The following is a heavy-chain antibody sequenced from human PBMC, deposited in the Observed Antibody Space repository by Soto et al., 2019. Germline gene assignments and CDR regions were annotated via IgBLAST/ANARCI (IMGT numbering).Heavy chain of an antibody. CDR2: IYYSGST. V-gene: IGHV4-31*03. CDR1: GGSISSGGYY. D-gene: IGHD2-2*01. J-gene: IGHJ6*02. Sequence: PSETLSLTCTVSGGSISSGGYYWSWIRHHPGKGLEWNGYIYYSGSTYYNPSLKSRVTISVDTSKNQFSLKLSSVTAADTAVYYCARDRISSTSLLGAYYYGMDVWGQGTTVTVSS. CDR3: ARDRISSTSLLGAYYYGMDV.